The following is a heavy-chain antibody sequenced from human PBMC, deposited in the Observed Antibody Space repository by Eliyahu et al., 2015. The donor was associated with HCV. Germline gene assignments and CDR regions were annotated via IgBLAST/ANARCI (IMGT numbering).Heavy chain of an antibody. CDR3: ARGGPGTALDY. CDR1: GFTFSDCW. Sequence: EVQLVESGXGLAQPGXSLRLSLXASGFTFSDCWMHWVXQAPGKGLVWVSYINNDGSSTTYADSVKGRFTISRDNSKNTVYLQMNSLGAEDTAVYFCARGGPGTALDYWGQGVLVTVSS. D-gene: IGHD2-21*02. V-gene: IGHV3-74*01. J-gene: IGHJ4*02. CDR2: INNDGSST.